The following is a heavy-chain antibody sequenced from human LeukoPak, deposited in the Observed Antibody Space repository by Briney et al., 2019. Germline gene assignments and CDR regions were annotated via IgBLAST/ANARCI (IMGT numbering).Heavy chain of an antibody. CDR1: GGSIRSDDYY. CDR2: IFYTGNT. D-gene: IGHD2-15*01. CDR3: ATVVVVAATNFYYYATDV. Sequence: SQTLSLTCTVSGGSIRSDDYYWSWIRQPPGKGLGWIGYIFYTGNTHYNPSLQSRVTFSVDTSKNQFSLKLSSVTATDTAVYFCATVVVVAATNFYYYATDVWGQGTTVTVSS. V-gene: IGHV4-30-4*01. J-gene: IGHJ6*02.